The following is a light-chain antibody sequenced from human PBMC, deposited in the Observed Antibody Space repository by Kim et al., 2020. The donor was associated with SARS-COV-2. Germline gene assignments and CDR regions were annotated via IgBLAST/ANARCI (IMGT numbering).Light chain of an antibody. CDR3: SSYASSNTFV. CDR1: SSDVGGYNY. V-gene: IGLV2-14*03. CDR2: DVS. J-gene: IGLJ1*01. Sequence: QSALTKPASVSGSPGQSITISCTGTSSDVGGYNYVSWYQHHPGKAPKLMIYDVSKRPSGISNRFSGSKSGNTASLTISGLQAEDEADYYCSSYASSNTFVFGTGTKVTVL.